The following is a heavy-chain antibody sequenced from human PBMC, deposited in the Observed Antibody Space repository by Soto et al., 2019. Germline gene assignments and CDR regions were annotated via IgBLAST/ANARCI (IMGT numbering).Heavy chain of an antibody. V-gene: IGHV3-21*06. CDR2: ISSTTNYI. J-gene: IGHJ4*02. CDR3: ARESEDLTSNFDY. Sequence: PGGSLRLACAASGFTFTRFSMNWVRQAPGKGLEWVSSISSTTNYIYYGDSMKGRFTISRDNAKNSLYLEMNSLRAEDTAVYYCARESEDLTSNFDYWGQGTLVTVSS. CDR1: GFTFTRFS.